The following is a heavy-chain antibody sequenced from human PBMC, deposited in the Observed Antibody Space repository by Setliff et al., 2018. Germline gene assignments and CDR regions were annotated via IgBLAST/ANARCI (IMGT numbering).Heavy chain of an antibody. D-gene: IGHD1-26*01. CDR3: ARDNTIVGATDY. V-gene: IGHV4-61*02. Sequence: TMSLTCAVSGGSITRGSYYWSWIRQPAGEGVEWIGRPHTSGTTVYNPSLKGRVTISADTSTNHFYLKLTPVTAADTAVYYCARDNTIVGATDYWGQGALVTVSS. CDR2: PHTSGTT. J-gene: IGHJ4*02. CDR1: GGSITRGSYY.